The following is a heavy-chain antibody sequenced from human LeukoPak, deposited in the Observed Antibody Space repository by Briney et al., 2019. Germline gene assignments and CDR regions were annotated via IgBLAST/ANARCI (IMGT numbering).Heavy chain of an antibody. V-gene: IGHV3-7*01. CDR3: ARAEIHGSWYLDYYYYMDV. D-gene: IGHD6-13*01. J-gene: IGHJ6*03. CDR1: GFTFSSYW. CDR2: IKQDGSEK. Sequence: PGGSLRLSCAASGFTFSSYWMSWVRQAPGKGLEWVANIKQDGSEKYYVDSVKGRFTISRDNAKNSLYLQMNSLRAEDTAVYYCARAEIHGSWYLDYYYYMDVWGKGTTVTVSS.